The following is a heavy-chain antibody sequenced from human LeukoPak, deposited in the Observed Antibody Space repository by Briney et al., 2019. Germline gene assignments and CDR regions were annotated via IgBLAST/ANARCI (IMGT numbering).Heavy chain of an antibody. V-gene: IGHV4-34*01. CDR3: ARGPHYGSGSYYSSPMDY. Sequence: SETLSLTCAVYGGSFSGYYWSWIRQPPGKGLERIGEINHSGSTNYNPSLKSRVTISVDTSKNQFSLKLSSVTAADTAVYYCARGPHYGSGSYYSSPMDYWGQGTLVTVSS. D-gene: IGHD3-10*01. CDR2: INHSGST. J-gene: IGHJ4*02. CDR1: GGSFSGYY.